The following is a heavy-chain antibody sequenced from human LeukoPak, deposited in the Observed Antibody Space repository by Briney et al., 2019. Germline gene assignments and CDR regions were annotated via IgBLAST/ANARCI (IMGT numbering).Heavy chain of an antibody. V-gene: IGHV3-48*03. CDR2: ISSSGSTI. Sequence: GGSLRLSCAASGFTFSTYEMNWVRQAPGKGLEWVSYISSSGSTIHYADSVKGGLTISRDNGKKSLYLQMNSLRAEDTAVYYCARDSSYYGSGSFSDWGQGTLVTVSS. CDR1: GFTFSTYE. J-gene: IGHJ4*02. D-gene: IGHD3-10*01. CDR3: ARDSSYYGSGSFSD.